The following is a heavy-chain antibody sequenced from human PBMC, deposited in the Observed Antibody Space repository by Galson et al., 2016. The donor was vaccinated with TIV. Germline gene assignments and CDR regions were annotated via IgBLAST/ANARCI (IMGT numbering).Heavy chain of an antibody. CDR2: VYYNGVT. D-gene: IGHD3/OR15-3a*01. V-gene: IGHV4-39*02. Sequence: WIGGVYYNGVTYYNPSLKSRVIISVDTSKGHFSLTLTSVTAADTAVYYCARLDAISAWLDTWGQGALVTVSS. CDR3: ARLDAISAWLDT. J-gene: IGHJ5*02.